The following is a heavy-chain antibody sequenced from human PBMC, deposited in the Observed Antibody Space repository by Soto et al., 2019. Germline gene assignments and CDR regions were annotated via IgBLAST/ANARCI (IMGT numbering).Heavy chain of an antibody. Sequence: SETLSLTCTVSGGSVSSGSYYWSWIRQPPGKGLEWIGYIYYSGSTNYNPSLKSRVTISVDTSKNQFSLKLSSVTAADTAVYYCAIGFGDYGNWFDPWGRGTLLTVSS. CDR2: IYYSGST. V-gene: IGHV4-61*01. J-gene: IGHJ5*02. CDR3: AIGFGDYGNWFDP. D-gene: IGHD3-10*01. CDR1: GGSVSSGSYY.